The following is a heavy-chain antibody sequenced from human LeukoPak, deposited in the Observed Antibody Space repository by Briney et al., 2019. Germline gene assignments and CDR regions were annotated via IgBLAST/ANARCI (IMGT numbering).Heavy chain of an antibody. D-gene: IGHD2-15*01. Sequence: GGSLRLSCSGSGFSFGDYGINWVRQAPGKGLECVGYIRSKASGGTEYGASVRGRTTISRDASKSIAYLEMDSLKTEDTAVYYCNRWHISGVGYSNVWGPGTLVTVSP. CDR1: GFSFGDYG. CDR3: NRWHISGVGYSNV. J-gene: IGHJ4*02. CDR2: IRSKASGGT. V-gene: IGHV3-49*04.